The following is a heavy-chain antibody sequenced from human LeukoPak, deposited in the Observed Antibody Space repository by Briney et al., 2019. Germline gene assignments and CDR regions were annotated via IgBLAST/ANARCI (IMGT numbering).Heavy chain of an antibody. CDR3: ARDMDTSGYTFDY. D-gene: IGHD3-22*01. Sequence: GGSLRLSCAASGFTFSSYSMNWVRQAPGKGLEWISYISGSSRFIYYADSVKGRFTISRDNAKNSLYLQVNSLRDEDTAVYYCARDMDTSGYTFDYWGQGTLVTVSS. V-gene: IGHV3-48*02. CDR1: GFTFSSYS. J-gene: IGHJ4*02. CDR2: ISGSSRFI.